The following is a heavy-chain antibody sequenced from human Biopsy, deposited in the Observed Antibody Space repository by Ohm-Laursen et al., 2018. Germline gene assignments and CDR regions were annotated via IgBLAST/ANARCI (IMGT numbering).Heavy chain of an antibody. V-gene: IGHV4-59*01. CDR1: GDSISSYY. Sequence: TLSLTCTVSGDSISSYYWSWIRQPPGKGLEWIGYVYYTGSTDYNPSLQSRVTISVDTSKNHFSLKLRSVTPADTAIYYCARDRGYYSDRTVPGYFDLWGRGTLVTVSS. J-gene: IGHJ2*01. D-gene: IGHD3-22*01. CDR3: ARDRGYYSDRTVPGYFDL. CDR2: VYYTGST.